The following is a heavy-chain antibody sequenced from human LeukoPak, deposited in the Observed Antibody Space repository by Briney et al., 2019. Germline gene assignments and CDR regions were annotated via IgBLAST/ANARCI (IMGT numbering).Heavy chain of an antibody. CDR1: GYSISSGYY. Sequence: SETLSLTCTVSGYSISSGYYWGWIRQPPGKGLEWIGSIYHSGSTYYNPSLKSRVTISVDTSKNQFSLKLSSVTAADTAVYYCARASFKKGPWFDPWGQGTLVTVSS. CDR2: IYHSGST. J-gene: IGHJ5*02. V-gene: IGHV4-38-2*02. CDR3: ARASFKKGPWFDP.